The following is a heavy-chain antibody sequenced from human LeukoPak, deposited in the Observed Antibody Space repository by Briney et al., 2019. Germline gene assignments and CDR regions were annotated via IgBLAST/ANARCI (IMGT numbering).Heavy chain of an antibody. CDR2: IYYSGSS. Sequence: SETLSLTCNVSGGSISGYHWSWIRQPPGKGLEWLGYIYYSGSSNYNPSLKSRVTISVDTSKNQFSLKLSSVTAADTAVYYCALGGDFDFWGQGTLVTVSS. CDR1: GGSISGYH. CDR3: ALGGDFDF. D-gene: IGHD3-3*01. V-gene: IGHV4-59*12. J-gene: IGHJ4*02.